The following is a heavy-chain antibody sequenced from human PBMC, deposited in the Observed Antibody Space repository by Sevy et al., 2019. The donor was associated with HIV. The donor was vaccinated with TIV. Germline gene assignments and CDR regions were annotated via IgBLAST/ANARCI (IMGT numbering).Heavy chain of an antibody. CDR1: GFTFSSYA. CDR2: ISGSGGST. CDR3: AAPAGVVVAATPAAFDI. Sequence: GGSLRLSCAASGFTFSSYAMSWVRQAPGKGLEWVSAISGSGGSTYYADSVKGRFTISRDNSKNTLYLQMNSLRAEDTAVYYCAAPAGVVVAATPAAFDIWGNGTMVTVSS. D-gene: IGHD2-15*01. V-gene: IGHV3-23*01. J-gene: IGHJ3*02.